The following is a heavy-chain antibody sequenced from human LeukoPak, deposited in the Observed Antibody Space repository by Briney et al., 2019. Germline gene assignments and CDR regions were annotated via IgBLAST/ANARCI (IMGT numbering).Heavy chain of an antibody. CDR3: VRDLDWGAFDV. CDR1: EFHFSTHG. CDR2: ISPSGDIT. V-gene: IGHV3-23*01. D-gene: IGHD3/OR15-3a*01. J-gene: IGHJ3*01. Sequence: PGGSLRLSCAASEFHFSTHGMNWVRHAPGKGLEWVSGISPSGDITYYADSVMGRFTISRDNRKSTVSLQMNSLRAEDTALYYCVRDLDWGAFDVWGQGTMVTVSS.